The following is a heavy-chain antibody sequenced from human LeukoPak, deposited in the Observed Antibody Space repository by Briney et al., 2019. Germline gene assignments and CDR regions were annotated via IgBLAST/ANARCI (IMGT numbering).Heavy chain of an antibody. D-gene: IGHD6-19*01. CDR3: ARSRAGYSSGWYIGDNWFDP. Sequence: GESLKISCKGSGYSFTSYWIGWVRQMPGKGLEWMGIIYPGDSDTRYSPSFQGQVTISADKSISTAYLQWSSLKASGTAMYYCARSRAGYSSGWYIGDNWFDPWGQGTLVTVSS. J-gene: IGHJ5*02. CDR1: GYSFTSYW. CDR2: IYPGDSDT. V-gene: IGHV5-51*01.